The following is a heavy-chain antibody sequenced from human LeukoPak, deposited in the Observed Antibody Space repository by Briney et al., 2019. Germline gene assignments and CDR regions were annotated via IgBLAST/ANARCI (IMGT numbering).Heavy chain of an antibody. D-gene: IGHD3-16*01. CDR1: GYTFTGYY. CDR2: IIPNSGGT. CDR3: ARDGGSENYYYYGMDV. V-gene: IGHV1-2*04. J-gene: IGHJ6*02. Sequence: ASVKVSCKASGYTFTGYYMHWVRQAPGQGLEWMGWIIPNSGGTNYAQKFQGWVTMTRDTSISTAYMELSRLRSDDTAVYYCARDGGSENYYYYGMDVWGQGTTVTVSS.